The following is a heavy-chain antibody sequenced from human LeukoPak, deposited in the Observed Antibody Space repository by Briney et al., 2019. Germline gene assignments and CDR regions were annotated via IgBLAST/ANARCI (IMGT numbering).Heavy chain of an antibody. CDR2: MYLSGTT. J-gene: IGHJ6*02. D-gene: IGHD6-19*01. Sequence: SETLSLTCTVSGDSINSLDLWSWVRQPPGKGLEWIGEMYLSGTTHSNPSVKSRVTISVDTSRNQFSLKLSSVTAADTAVYYCARGGAYSSGWYSSYYYYYGMDVWGQGTTVTVSS. CDR1: GDSINSLDL. CDR3: ARGGAYSSGWYSSYYYYYGMDV. V-gene: IGHV4-4*02.